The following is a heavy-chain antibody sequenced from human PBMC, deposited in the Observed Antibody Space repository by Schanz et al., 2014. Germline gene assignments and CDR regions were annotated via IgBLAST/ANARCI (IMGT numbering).Heavy chain of an antibody. Sequence: VQLEQSGTQVKKPGASVKVSCKASGYTLSAYSLHWVRQAPGQGLEWMGMINSSGGSTTYAQKFQGRVTMTRDTSTSTVYMELSSLRSEDTAVYYCARDGVDAAAGGNYWGQGTLVTVSS. CDR1: GYTLSAYS. J-gene: IGHJ4*02. D-gene: IGHD6-13*01. CDR3: ARDGVDAAAGGNY. CDR2: INSSGGST. V-gene: IGHV1-46*03.